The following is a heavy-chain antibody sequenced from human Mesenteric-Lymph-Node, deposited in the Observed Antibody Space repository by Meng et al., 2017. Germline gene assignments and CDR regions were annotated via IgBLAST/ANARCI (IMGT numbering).Heavy chain of an antibody. CDR2: INHSGGT. J-gene: IGHJ4*02. V-gene: IGHV4-34*01. CDR3: AKTALFAELAAGQVDY. CDR1: GGSLSGSF. Sequence: QLQQWGPGLLRPSQPLPLPCAFSGGSLSGSFWTWIRQPPGKGLEWIGEINHSGGTNSNPSLKSRVTISVDTSKNQFSLRLRSVTAADTAVYFCAKTALFAELAAGQVDYWGQGTLVTVSS. D-gene: IGHD1-1*01.